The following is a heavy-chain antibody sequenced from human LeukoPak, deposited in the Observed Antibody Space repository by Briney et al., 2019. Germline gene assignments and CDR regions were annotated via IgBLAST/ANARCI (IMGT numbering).Heavy chain of an antibody. Sequence: KTSQTLSLTCTVSGGSISSGSYYWRWIRQPAGKGLEWIGRIYPSGTTNYNPSLKSRVTISVDTSKNQFSLKLRSVTAADTAVYYCARGQEVVAENYFDYWGQGTLVTVSS. V-gene: IGHV4-61*02. D-gene: IGHD5-12*01. J-gene: IGHJ4*02. CDR1: GGSISSGSYY. CDR3: ARGQEVVAENYFDY. CDR2: IYPSGTT.